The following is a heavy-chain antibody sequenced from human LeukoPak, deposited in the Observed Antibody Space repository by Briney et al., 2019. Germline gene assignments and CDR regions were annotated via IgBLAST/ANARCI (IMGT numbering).Heavy chain of an antibody. V-gene: IGHV3-11*04. D-gene: IGHD6-13*01. CDR3: ARALYSSTCDAFDI. CDR1: GFSFSDYY. J-gene: IGHJ3*02. Sequence: GGSLRLSCAASGFSFSDYYMSWIRQAPGKGLEWVSYISSRDSIIWNADSVKGRFTISRDSAKNSLYLQMNSLRAEDTAVYYCARALYSSTCDAFDIWGQGTMVTVSS. CDR2: ISSRDSII.